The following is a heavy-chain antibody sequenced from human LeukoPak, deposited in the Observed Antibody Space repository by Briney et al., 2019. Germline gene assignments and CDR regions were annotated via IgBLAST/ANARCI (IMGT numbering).Heavy chain of an antibody. CDR3: ARVGEFWSGYHYYYYGMDV. J-gene: IGHJ6*02. V-gene: IGHV3-30*04. CDR2: ISFDGSNK. D-gene: IGHD3-3*01. CDR1: GFTFSSYA. Sequence: GGSLRLSCAASGFTFSSYAMHWVRQAPGKGLEWVAVISFDGSNKYYADSVKGRFTISRDNAKNSLYLQMNSLRAEDTAVYYCARVGEFWSGYHYYYYGMDVWGQGTTVTVSS.